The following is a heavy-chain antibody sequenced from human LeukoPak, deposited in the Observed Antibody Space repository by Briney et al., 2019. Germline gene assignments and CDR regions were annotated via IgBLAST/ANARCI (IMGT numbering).Heavy chain of an antibody. J-gene: IGHJ4*02. D-gene: IGHD2-8*01. Sequence: SETLSLTCGVSDGSITTTNWWSWVRQPPGQGLEWIGEIHLSGRTNYNPSLNSRVTLALDTSKNHLSLSLTSVTAADTAVYYCSRENGAFSPFGYWGQGTLVTVPS. CDR1: DGSITTTNW. CDR3: SRENGAFSPFGY. CDR2: IHLSGRT. V-gene: IGHV4-4*02.